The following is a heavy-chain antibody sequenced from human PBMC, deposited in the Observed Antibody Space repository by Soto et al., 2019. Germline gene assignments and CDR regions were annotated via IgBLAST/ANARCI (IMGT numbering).Heavy chain of an antibody. D-gene: IGHD1-1*01. Sequence: ASVKVSCTASGYSFTGYYLRWVRQAPGQGLEWMGWIYPDSGGTNYAPKFRGWVTMTRDTSIRTAYMELSGLKSDDTAVYFCVKAETFYPGNTFDYWGLGALVTVSS. J-gene: IGHJ4*02. CDR1: GYSFTGYY. CDR3: VKAETFYPGNTFDY. V-gene: IGHV1-2*04. CDR2: IYPDSGGT.